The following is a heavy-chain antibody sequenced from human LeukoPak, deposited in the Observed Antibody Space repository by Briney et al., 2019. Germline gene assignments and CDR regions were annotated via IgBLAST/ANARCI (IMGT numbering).Heavy chain of an antibody. V-gene: IGHV3-48*03. CDR2: ISSSGSTI. J-gene: IGHJ5*02. CDR1: GFTFSHYE. D-gene: IGHD6-19*01. Sequence: GGSLTLSCAASGFTFSHYEMNWVRQAPGKGLEWVSYISSSGSTIYYADSVKGRFTISRDNAKNTLYLQMNSLGADDTAVYYCARAIAVRTLNWFDPWGQGTLVTVSS. CDR3: ARAIAVRTLNWFDP.